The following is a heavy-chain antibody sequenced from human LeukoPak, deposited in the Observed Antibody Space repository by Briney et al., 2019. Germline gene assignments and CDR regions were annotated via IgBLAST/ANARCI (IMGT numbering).Heavy chain of an antibody. CDR1: GGSISSYY. D-gene: IGHD2-2*01. Sequence: SETLSLTCTVSGGSISSYYWSWIRQPAGKGLEWIGRIYTSGSTNYNPSLKTRVTMSVDTSKTQFAPKLSAVTAANTAVYDCARVVIVPAAMSWWFDPWGQGTLVTVSS. V-gene: IGHV4-4*07. J-gene: IGHJ5*02. CDR3: ARVVIVPAAMSWWFDP. CDR2: IYTSGST.